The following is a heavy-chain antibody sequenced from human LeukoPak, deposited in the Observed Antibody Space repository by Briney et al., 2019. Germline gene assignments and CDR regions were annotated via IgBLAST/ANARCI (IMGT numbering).Heavy chain of an antibody. J-gene: IGHJ4*02. CDR2: INQSGST. V-gene: IGHV4-34*01. Sequence: PSETLSLTCAVYGGSFSGYYWSWIRQPPGKGLEWIGEINQSGSTNYNPSLKSRVTISVDTSKNQFSLKLSSVTAADTAVYYCARGPRVLDYWGQGTLVTVSS. CDR1: GGSFSGYY. CDR3: ARGPRVLDY.